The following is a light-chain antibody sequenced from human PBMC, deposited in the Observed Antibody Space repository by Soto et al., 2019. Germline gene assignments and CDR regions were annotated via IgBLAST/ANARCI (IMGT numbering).Light chain of an antibody. CDR2: DVS. Sequence: QSVLTQPRSVSGSPGQSVTISCTGTSSDVGAYTYVSWYQQHPGKVPKLMIYDVSRRPSGVPDRFSRSKSGNTASLPISGLQADDEADYYGCSYAGSYTLVFGGGTKLTVL. V-gene: IGLV2-11*01. CDR3: CSYAGSYTLV. CDR1: SSDVGAYTY. J-gene: IGLJ3*02.